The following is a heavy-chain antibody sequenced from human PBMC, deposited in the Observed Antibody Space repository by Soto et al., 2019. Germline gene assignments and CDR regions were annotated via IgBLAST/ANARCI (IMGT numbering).Heavy chain of an antibody. CDR1: GFTFSSYG. Sequence: GGSLRLSCAASGFTFSSYGMHWVRQAPGKGLEWVAVIWYDGSNKYYADSVKGRFTISRDNSKNTLYLQMNSLRAEDTAVYYCAREVGELLFSPIYGMDVWGQGTTVTVSS. CDR2: IWYDGSNK. J-gene: IGHJ6*02. CDR3: AREVGELLFSPIYGMDV. D-gene: IGHD3-10*01. V-gene: IGHV3-33*01.